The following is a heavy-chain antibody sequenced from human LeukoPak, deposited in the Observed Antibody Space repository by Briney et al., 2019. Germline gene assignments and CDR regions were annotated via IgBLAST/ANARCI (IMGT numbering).Heavy chain of an antibody. J-gene: IGHJ4*02. V-gene: IGHV3-23*01. CDR2: ISGSGYNT. Sequence: GGSLRLSCAASGFTFSSFALSWVRQAPGKGLEWVSAISGSGYNTFYADSVGGRFTISRDNSKNILYLQMNSLRGEDTAIYYCAKDFRGSGYFFDYWGQGTLVTVSS. CDR3: AKDFRGSGYFFDY. D-gene: IGHD7-27*01. CDR1: GFTFSSFA.